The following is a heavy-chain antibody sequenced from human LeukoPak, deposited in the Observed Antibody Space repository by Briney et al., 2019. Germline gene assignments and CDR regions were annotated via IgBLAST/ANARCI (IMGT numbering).Heavy chain of an antibody. V-gene: IGHV3-23*01. CDR2: ISGSGGST. J-gene: IGHJ4*02. CDR3: AKGTQIFGVAHTFDY. CDR1: GFTFSSYA. D-gene: IGHD3-3*01. Sequence: PGGSLRLSCAASGFTFSSYAMNWVRQAPGKGLEWVSAISGSGGSTYYADSAKGRFTISRDNSKNTLYLQMNSLRAEDTAVYYCAKGTQIFGVAHTFDYWGQGTLVTVSS.